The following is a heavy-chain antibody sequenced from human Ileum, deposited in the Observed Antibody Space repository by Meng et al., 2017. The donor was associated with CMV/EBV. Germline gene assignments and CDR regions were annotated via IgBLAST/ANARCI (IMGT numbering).Heavy chain of an antibody. J-gene: IGHJ4*02. V-gene: IGHV3-53*01. CDR3: TTHSGGY. CDR1: GFAVSSDY. Sequence: GGSLRLSCAVSGFAVSSDYMTWVRQAPGQGLEWVSATYTDDSTNYADSVRGRFTVSRDNFNNMVFLQMNSLRAEDTAIYYCTTHSGGYWGQGALVTVSS. CDR2: TYTDDST.